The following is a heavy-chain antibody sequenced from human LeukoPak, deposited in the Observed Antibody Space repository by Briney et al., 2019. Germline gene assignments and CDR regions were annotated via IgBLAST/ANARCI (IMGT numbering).Heavy chain of an antibody. CDR2: IYYSGST. CDR3: ATFGGNWEGDAFDI. D-gene: IGHD4-23*01. V-gene: IGHV4-59*08. CDR1: GGSISTYY. J-gene: IGHJ3*02. Sequence: PSQTLSLTCTVAGGSISTYYWSCVRQPPGKGREWLGYIYYSGSTNYNPSLKSRVTISVDTSKNQFSLKLSSVTAADTAVYYCATFGGNWEGDAFDIWGQGTMVTVSS.